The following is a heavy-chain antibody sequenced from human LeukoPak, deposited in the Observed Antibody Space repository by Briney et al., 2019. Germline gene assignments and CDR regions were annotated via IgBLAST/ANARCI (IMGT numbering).Heavy chain of an antibody. D-gene: IGHD2/OR15-2a*01. CDR3: AKDFYGAGFDY. CDR2: IYSGGST. CDR1: GFTVSSNY. V-gene: IGHV3-53*01. J-gene: IGHJ4*02. Sequence: PGGSLRLSCAASGFTVSSNYMSWVRQAPGKGLEWVSVIYSGGSTYYADSVKGRFTISRDNSKNTLYLQMNSLRAEDTAVYYCAKDFYGAGFDYWGQGALVTVSS.